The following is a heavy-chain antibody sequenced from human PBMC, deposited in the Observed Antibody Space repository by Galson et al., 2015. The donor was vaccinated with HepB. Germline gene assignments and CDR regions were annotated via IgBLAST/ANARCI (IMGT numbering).Heavy chain of an antibody. CDR2: ISSTSSTI. V-gene: IGHV3-48*02. CDR3: ARTPPRGSMIVVSSYYYGMDV. CDR1: GFIFSSYS. D-gene: IGHD3-22*01. J-gene: IGHJ6*02. Sequence: SLRLSCAASGFIFSSYSMNWVRQAPGKGPEWVSDISSTSSTIYYADSVRGRFTISRDNSKNSLYLQRNSLRDEDTAVYYCARTPPRGSMIVVSSYYYGMDVWCQGTTVTAS.